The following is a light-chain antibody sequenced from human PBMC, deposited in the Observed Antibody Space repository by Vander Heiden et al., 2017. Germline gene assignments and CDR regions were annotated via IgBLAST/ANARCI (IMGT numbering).Light chain of an antibody. J-gene: IGKJ1*01. CDR2: DAS. CDR1: QRITTW. CDR3: QQYSIDSPT. V-gene: IGKV1-5*01. Sequence: DIQMTQSPSTLSASVGDRVTITCRASQRITTWLAWYQQKQGKAPTLLIYDASNLQGGVPSRFSGSGSGTDFSLTISSLQPDDFATYYCQQYSIDSPTFGQGTKVEI.